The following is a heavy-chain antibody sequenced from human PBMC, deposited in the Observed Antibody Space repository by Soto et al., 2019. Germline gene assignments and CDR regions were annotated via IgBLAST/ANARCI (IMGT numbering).Heavy chain of an antibody. V-gene: IGHV1-18*01. Sequence: ASVKLSCKASVYTFTSYVISRVIQTPGQGLEWMGWISAYAGDTNYAQKLQGRVTMTTDTSPSTAYMELRSLRSDDTAVYYCARVALISKADWGFGEFYYGMDVWGQGTTVTVSS. CDR1: VYTFTSYV. D-gene: IGHD3-10*01. CDR3: ARVALISKADWGFGEFYYGMDV. J-gene: IGHJ6*02. CDR2: ISAYAGDT.